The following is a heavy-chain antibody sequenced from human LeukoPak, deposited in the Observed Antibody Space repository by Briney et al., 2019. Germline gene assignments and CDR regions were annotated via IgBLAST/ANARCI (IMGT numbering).Heavy chain of an antibody. CDR1: RGTFRSYA. V-gene: IGHV1-69*13. D-gene: IGHD3-22*01. CDR2: IIPIFGTA. Sequence: ASVKVSCKASRGTFRSYAISRVRHAPGQGLEWMGGIIPIFGTANYAQKFQGRVTITADESTSTAYMERNSLRSEDTVVYYCARVPYYYDSSGYYPDRYYYYYMDVWGKGTTVTVSS. CDR3: ARVPYYYDSSGYYPDRYYYYYMDV. J-gene: IGHJ6*03.